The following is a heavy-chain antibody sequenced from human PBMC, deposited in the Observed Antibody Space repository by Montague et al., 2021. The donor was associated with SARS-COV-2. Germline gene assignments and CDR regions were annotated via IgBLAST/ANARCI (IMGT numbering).Heavy chain of an antibody. CDR2: SNHSGGT. D-gene: IGHD6-25*01. Sequence: SETLSLTCAVYGGSFSGYYWSWIRRPPGKGLEWIGESNHSGGTNYNPYLKGRVTISVDTSKNQFSLKLTSVTAADTAVYYCARGLSGSYSGGWVPVALFDCYQYMDVWAKGTPVTVSS. J-gene: IGHJ6*03. CDR3: ARGLSGSYSGGWVPVALFDCYQYMDV. V-gene: IGHV4-34*01. CDR1: GGSFSGYY.